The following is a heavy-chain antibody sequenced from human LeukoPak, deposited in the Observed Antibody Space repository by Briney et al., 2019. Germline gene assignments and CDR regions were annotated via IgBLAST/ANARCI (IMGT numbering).Heavy chain of an antibody. V-gene: IGHV3-30*02. CDR3: AKDGADIVATKGGLHFDY. J-gene: IGHJ4*02. D-gene: IGHD5-12*01. CDR1: GFTFNSYG. CDR2: IRYDGSSK. Sequence: GGSLRLSCAASGFTFNSYGIHWVRQAPGKGLEWVAFIRYDGSSKYYVDSVKGRFTISRDNSKNTLYLQMNSLRAEDTAVYYCAKDGADIVATKGGLHFDYWGQGTLVTVSS.